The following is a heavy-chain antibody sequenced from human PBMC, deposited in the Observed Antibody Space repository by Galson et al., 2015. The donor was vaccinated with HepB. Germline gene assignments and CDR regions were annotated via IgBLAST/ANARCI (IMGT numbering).Heavy chain of an antibody. Sequence: LRLSCAVSGFTFNNYSMDWVRQRPGKGLVWVARVNNDGSITTYADSVKGRFTISRDNTKNTLSLQMNSLRVEDTALYYCARLCGGDCYWSSDYWGQGTLVTVSS. CDR2: VNNDGSIT. J-gene: IGHJ4*02. CDR1: GFTFNNYS. V-gene: IGHV3-74*03. D-gene: IGHD2-21*02. CDR3: ARLCGGDCYWSSDY.